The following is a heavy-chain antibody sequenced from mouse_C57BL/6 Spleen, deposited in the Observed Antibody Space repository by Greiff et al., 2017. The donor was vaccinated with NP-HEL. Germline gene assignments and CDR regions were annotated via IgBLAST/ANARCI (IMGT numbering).Heavy chain of an antibody. Sequence: VQLQQSGTELVKPGASVKLSCKASGYTFTSYWMHWVKQRPGQGLEWIGNINPSNGGTNYNEKFKSKATLTVDKSSSTAYMQLSSLTSEDSAVYYCARNYYGNSYWYFDVWGTGTTVTVSS. CDR3: ARNYYGNSYWYFDV. V-gene: IGHV1-53*01. CDR1: GYTFTSYW. J-gene: IGHJ1*03. D-gene: IGHD2-1*01. CDR2: INPSNGGT.